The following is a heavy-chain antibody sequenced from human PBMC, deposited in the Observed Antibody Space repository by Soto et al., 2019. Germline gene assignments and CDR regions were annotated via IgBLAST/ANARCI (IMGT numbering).Heavy chain of an antibody. J-gene: IGHJ4*02. CDR2: IWYDGSNK. Sequence: GGSLRLSCAASGFTFSSYGMHWVRQAPGKGLEWVAVIWYDGSNKYYADSVKGRFTISRDNSKNTLYLQMNSLRAEDTAVYYCAREVSYVIVVGQEYFDYWGQGTLVTVSS. D-gene: IGHD3-22*01. V-gene: IGHV3-33*01. CDR3: AREVSYVIVVGQEYFDY. CDR1: GFTFSSYG.